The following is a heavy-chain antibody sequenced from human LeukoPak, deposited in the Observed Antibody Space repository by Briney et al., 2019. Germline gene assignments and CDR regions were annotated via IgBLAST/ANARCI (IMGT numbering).Heavy chain of an antibody. CDR1: GFTFSSYA. J-gene: IGHJ6*02. D-gene: IGHD5-12*01. Sequence: GGSLRLSCAASGFTFSSYAMSWVRQAPGKGLEWVSSISSSSSYIYYADSVKGRFTISRDNAKNSLYLQMNSLRAEDTAVYYCARDIVATNGMDVWGQGTTVTVSS. CDR2: ISSSSSYI. CDR3: ARDIVATNGMDV. V-gene: IGHV3-21*01.